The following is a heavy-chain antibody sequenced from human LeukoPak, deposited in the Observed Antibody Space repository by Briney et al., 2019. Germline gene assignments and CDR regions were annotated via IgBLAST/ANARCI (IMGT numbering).Heavy chain of an antibody. J-gene: IGHJ4*02. V-gene: IGHV3-7*01. CDR3: ARDSAARKWPRSPDY. Sequence: PGGSLRLSCAASGFTFSSYWMSWVRQAPGKGLEWVANIKQDGSEKYYVDSVKGRFTISRDNAKNSLYLQMNSLRAEDTAVYYCARDSAARKWPRSPDYWGQGTLVTVSS. D-gene: IGHD5-12*01. CDR1: GFTFSSYW. CDR2: IKQDGSEK.